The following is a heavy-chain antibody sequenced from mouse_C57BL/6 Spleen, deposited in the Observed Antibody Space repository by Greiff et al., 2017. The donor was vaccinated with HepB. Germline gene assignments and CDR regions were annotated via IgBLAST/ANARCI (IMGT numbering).Heavy chain of an antibody. CDR1: GYAFSSYW. V-gene: IGHV1-80*01. Sequence: VQLQQSGAELVKPGASVKISCKASGYAFSSYWMNWVKQRPGKGLEWIGQIYPGDGDTNYNGKFKGKATLTADKSSSTAYLQLSSLTSEDSAVYFSASTPPDYGISYFAYWGQGTLVTVSA. J-gene: IGHJ3*01. CDR2: IYPGDGDT. CDR3: ASTPPDYGISYFAY. D-gene: IGHD1-1*01.